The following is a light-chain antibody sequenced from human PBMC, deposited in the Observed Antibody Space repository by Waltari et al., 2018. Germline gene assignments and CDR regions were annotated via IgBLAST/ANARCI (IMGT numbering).Light chain of an antibody. CDR1: QSVSNN. CDR3: QHYNNWPPLFT. J-gene: IGKJ3*01. V-gene: IGKV3-15*01. Sequence: EIVMTQSPATLSVSPGERATLSCRASQSVSNNLAWYQQKPGQAPRLLIYGASNRATGIPARFSGSGSGTEFTLTISSLQSEDFAVYYCQHYNNWPPLFTFGPGTKVVIK. CDR2: GAS.